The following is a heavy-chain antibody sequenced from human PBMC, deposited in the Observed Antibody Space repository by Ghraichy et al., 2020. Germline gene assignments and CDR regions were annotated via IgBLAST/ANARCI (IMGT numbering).Heavy chain of an antibody. D-gene: IGHD3-9*01. CDR3: AKDLDWSMDY. CDR1: GYTFSRYK. V-gene: IGHV1-46*01. CDR2: IDPSDTSATDT. Sequence: ASVKVSCKAFGYTFSRYKMHWARQTPGQGLEWMGVIDPSDTSATDTWYPQKFQGRVAMTTDTSTGTVYMELSGLASEDTAIYYCAKDLDWSMDYWGQGTLVTVSS. J-gene: IGHJ4*02.